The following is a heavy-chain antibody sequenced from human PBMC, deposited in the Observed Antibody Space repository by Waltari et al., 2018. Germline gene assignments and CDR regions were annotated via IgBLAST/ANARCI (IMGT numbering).Heavy chain of an antibody. CDR2: ISHRGTT. V-gene: IGHV4-38-2*01. J-gene: IGHJ6*03. D-gene: IGHD6-13*01. CDR1: GYSIRSGYY. CDR3: ARRAAIAATGPTFYMDV. Sequence: QVQLQESGPGLVKPSETLSLTCAVSGYSIRSGYYWGGIGQPPGKGREWNGIISHRGTTRYTASPKSRVTISVDTSKNQFSLKVNSVTAADTAVYYCARRAAIAATGPTFYMDVWGKGTTVTVSS.